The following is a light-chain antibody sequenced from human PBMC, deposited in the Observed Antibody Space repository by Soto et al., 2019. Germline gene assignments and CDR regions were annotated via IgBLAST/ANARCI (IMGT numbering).Light chain of an antibody. CDR1: QSIGNN. V-gene: IGKV3-15*01. CDR3: QHHNEWHRALT. CDR2: FAS. J-gene: IGKJ4*01. Sequence: IVMTQSPATLSVSPGERATLSCRASQSIGNNLAWYQQKPGQPPRLLMYFASTRAGGIPARFSGGGSGTEFTLTISSLQSEDFAVYYCQHHNEWHRALTFGGGTKVEIK.